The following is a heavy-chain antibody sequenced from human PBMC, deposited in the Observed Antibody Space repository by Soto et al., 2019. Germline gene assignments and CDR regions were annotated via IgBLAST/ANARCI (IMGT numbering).Heavy chain of an antibody. CDR2: IIPIFGTA. J-gene: IGHJ3*02. CDR3: ASTVTTTVNAFDI. CDR1: GGTXXXYA. V-gene: IGHV1-69*06. Sequence: QVQLVQSGAEVKKPGSSVKVSCKASGGTXXXYAISXVXXXXXXXXXXXGGIIPIFGTATYAQKFQGRVTITADKSKSTAYIEIGSLRSEDTAAYYCASTVTTTVNAFDIWGQGTMVTVSS. D-gene: IGHD4-17*01.